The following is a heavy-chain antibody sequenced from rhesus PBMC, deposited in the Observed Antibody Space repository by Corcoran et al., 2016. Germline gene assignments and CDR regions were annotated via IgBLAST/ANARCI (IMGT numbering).Heavy chain of an antibody. CDR1: GYSFTSYW. V-gene: IGHV5-20*01. CDR3: AKGGWGDLFDY. J-gene: IGHJ4*01. D-gene: IGHD3-34*01. CDR2: IVPSDSDT. Sequence: EVQLVQSGAEVKRPGESLKISCKTSGYSFTSYWISWVRQMPGKGLEWMGAIVPSDSDTRYNPSFQGQGTNSADKSISTAYLQWSRLKASDTATYYCAKGGWGDLFDYWGQGVLVTISS.